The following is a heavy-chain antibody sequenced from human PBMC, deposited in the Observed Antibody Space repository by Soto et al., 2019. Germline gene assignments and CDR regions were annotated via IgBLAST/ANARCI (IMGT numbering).Heavy chain of an antibody. CDR3: ATHEGSRYRAPSGAFDI. CDR1: GASILRSSYF. J-gene: IGHJ3*02. CDR2: IYYTGNT. D-gene: IGHD3-16*02. Sequence: PSETLSLTCSVSGASILRSSYFWGWIRQPPGRGLEWLASIYYTGNTYYNPSLESRVTLSVDTSKNQFSLNLDSMAAADTAIYYCATHEGSRYRAPSGAFDIWGLGKMVTVSS. V-gene: IGHV4-39*01.